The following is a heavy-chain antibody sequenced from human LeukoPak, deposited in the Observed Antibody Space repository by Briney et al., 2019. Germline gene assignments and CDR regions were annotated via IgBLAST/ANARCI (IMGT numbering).Heavy chain of an antibody. J-gene: IGHJ4*02. CDR1: GFTFSSYA. D-gene: IGHD3-3*01. Sequence: PGGSLRLSCAASGFTFSSYAMSWVRQAPGKGLEWVSGISGSGGRTNYADSVRGRFTISRDNSKNTLYLQMNSLRAEDTAVYYCAREYYDFWSDYYPRSYFDFWGQGTLVIVSS. CDR2: ISGSGGRT. V-gene: IGHV3-23*01. CDR3: AREYYDFWSDYYPRSYFDF.